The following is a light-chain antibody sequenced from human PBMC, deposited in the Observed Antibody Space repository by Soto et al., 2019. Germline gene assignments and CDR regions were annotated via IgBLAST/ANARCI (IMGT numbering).Light chain of an antibody. CDR2: GTS. V-gene: IGKV3-20*01. Sequence: EIVLTQSPGTLSLSPGERATLSCRASQSVSSNYLAWYQQKPGQAPRLLIYGTSTRATGIPDRFSGSGSGTDFTLTISRLDPEDFAVYHCQQHGRPPGSFPCGPGTNVDMK. CDR1: QSVSSNY. CDR3: QQHGRPPGSFP. J-gene: IGKJ3*01.